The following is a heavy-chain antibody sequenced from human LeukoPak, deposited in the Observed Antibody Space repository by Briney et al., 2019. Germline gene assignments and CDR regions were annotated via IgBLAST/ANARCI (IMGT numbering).Heavy chain of an antibody. Sequence: GGSLRLSCAGSGFVFSTYWMHWVRQAPGKGLAWVSRIKTDGSTTYYADSVKGRFTVSRDNAKNTLYLQISSLRAEDTAVYYCARDWAWGGFDHWGQGALVTVPS. CDR1: GFVFSTYW. D-gene: IGHD3-16*01. CDR3: ARDWAWGGFDH. CDR2: IKTDGSTT. J-gene: IGHJ4*02. V-gene: IGHV3-74*01.